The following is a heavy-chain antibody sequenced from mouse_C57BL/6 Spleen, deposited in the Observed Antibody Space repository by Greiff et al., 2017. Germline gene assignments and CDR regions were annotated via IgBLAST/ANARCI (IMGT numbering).Heavy chain of an antibody. J-gene: IGHJ2*01. CDR2: IYPGDGDT. CDR3: AREGTGPYYFDY. Sequence: QVQLQQSGAELVKPGASVKISCKASGYAFSSYWMNWVKQRPGKGLEWIGQIYPGDGDTNYNGKFKGKATLTADNSSSTAYMQLSSLTSEDSAVYFCAREGTGPYYFDYWGQGTTLTVSS. D-gene: IGHD4-1*01. CDR1: GYAFSSYW. V-gene: IGHV1-80*01.